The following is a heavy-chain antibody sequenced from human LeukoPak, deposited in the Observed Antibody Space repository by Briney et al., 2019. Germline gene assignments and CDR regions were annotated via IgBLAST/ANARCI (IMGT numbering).Heavy chain of an antibody. V-gene: IGHV3-43*01. J-gene: IGHJ4*02. Sequence: GGSLRLSCAASGFTFGEYTMHWVRQVPGKGLEWVSVIGWDSDSKYYLESVKGRFTISRDNTKNSLYLQMNSLRAEDTAVYYCARDLGDFWSGYSDYWGQGTLVTVSS. CDR3: ARDLGDFWSGYSDY. CDR1: GFTFGEYT. D-gene: IGHD3-3*01. CDR2: IGWDSDSK.